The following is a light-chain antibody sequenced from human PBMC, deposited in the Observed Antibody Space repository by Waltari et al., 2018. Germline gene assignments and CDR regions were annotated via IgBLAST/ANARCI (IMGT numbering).Light chain of an antibody. CDR2: AAS. CDR3: QQFNDWPRT. J-gene: IGKJ1*01. CDR1: RSVSRN. Sequence: EVVMTPFPATLSVSPGESATLSCRASRSVSRNIVWYQQRPGRSPRPLIYAASTRATDTPARFSGSGSGTEFSLTISRLQSXDFAVYYCQQFNDWPRTFGQGTRVEIK. V-gene: IGKV3-15*01.